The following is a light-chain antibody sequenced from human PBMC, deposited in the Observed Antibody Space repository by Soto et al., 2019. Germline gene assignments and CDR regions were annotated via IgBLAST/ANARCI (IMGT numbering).Light chain of an antibody. V-gene: IGKV3-20*01. Sequence: EIVLTQSPGTLSLSPGERDTLSCRASQSVSSSYLAWYQQKPGQAPRLLIYGASSRATGIPERFSGSGSGIKFNLTISGLEPEDFVVYYCPQSGSVWTFGQGTKVEIK. CDR1: QSVSSSY. CDR2: GAS. J-gene: IGKJ1*01. CDR3: PQSGSVWT.